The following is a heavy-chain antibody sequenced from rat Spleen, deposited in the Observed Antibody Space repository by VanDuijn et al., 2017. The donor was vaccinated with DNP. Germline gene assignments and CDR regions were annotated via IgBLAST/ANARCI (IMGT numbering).Heavy chain of an antibody. CDR3: ALMDGAFDY. CDR2: INKDSRTI. Sequence: EVKLVESGGGLVQPGRSLKLSCAASGFNFNDYWMGWVRQAPGKGLEWIGEINKDSRTIKYTPSLKDKFTISRDNAQNTLYLQMSKLGSEDAAIYYCALMDGAFDYWGQGVMVTVSS. D-gene: IGHD1-12*02. CDR1: GFNFNDYW. V-gene: IGHV4-2*01. J-gene: IGHJ2*01.